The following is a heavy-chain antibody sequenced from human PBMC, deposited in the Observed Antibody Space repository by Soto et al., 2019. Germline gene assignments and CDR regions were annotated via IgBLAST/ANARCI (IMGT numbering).Heavy chain of an antibody. J-gene: IGHJ4*02. CDR3: ASLPYYYDSSGPFDY. CDR2: ITPIFGTA. V-gene: IGHV1-69*13. Sequence: GASVKVSCKASGGTFSSYAISWVRQAPGQGLEWMGGITPIFGTANYAQKFQGRVTITADESTSTAYMELSSLRSEDTAVYYCASLPYYYDSSGPFDYWGQGTLVTVSS. D-gene: IGHD3-22*01. CDR1: GGTFSSYA.